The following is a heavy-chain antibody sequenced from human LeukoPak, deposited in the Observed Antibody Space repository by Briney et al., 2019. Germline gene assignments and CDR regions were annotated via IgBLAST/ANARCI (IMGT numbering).Heavy chain of an antibody. J-gene: IGHJ5*02. D-gene: IGHD4-23*01. CDR3: AGGNFGYWFDP. CDR2: ITSSSNYI. Sequence: GGSLRPSCVASGFTFRSYSMNWVRQAPGKGLEWVSSITSSSNYIYYADSVKGRFTISRDNAKNSLYLQMNSLRAEDTAVYYCAGGNFGYWFDPWGQGTLVTVSS. CDR1: GFTFRSYS. V-gene: IGHV3-21*01.